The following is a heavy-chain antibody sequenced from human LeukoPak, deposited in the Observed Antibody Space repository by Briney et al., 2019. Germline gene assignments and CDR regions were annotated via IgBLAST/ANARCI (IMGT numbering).Heavy chain of an antibody. CDR1: GGSISSSSYY. Sequence: PSETLSLTCTVSGGSISSSSYYWGWIRQPPGKGLEWIGSIYYSGSTYYNPSLKSRVTISVDTSKNQFSLKLSSVTVADTAVYYCARHGYSGYDPIKEVFDYWGQGTLVTVSS. V-gene: IGHV4-39*01. CDR3: ARHGYSGYDPIKEVFDY. D-gene: IGHD5-12*01. CDR2: IYYSGST. J-gene: IGHJ4*02.